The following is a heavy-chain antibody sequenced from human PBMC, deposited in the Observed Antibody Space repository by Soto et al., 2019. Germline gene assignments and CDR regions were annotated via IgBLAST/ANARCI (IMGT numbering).Heavy chain of an antibody. Sequence: ASVKVSCKASGYTFNKYPIHWVRQAPGQGLEWMGWINPGNGDTGYSQKFQDRVTITRDTSASTAYMDLSSLRSEDTAVYYCARKDYYDSGMYYFDYWGQGTLVTVSS. CDR1: GYTFNKYP. D-gene: IGHD3-22*01. CDR2: INPGNGDT. CDR3: ARKDYYDSGMYYFDY. V-gene: IGHV1-3*01. J-gene: IGHJ4*02.